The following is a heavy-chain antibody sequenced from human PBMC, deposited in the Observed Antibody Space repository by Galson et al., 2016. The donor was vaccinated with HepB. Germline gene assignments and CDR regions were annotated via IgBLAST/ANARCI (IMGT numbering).Heavy chain of an antibody. CDR3: TRTAGDYPFYN. Sequence: SVKVSCKASGYTFISYAMHWVRQAPGQRLEWMGWINPCNYNTKYSPKFQGRVTITKDTSASTAYMELSSLRSEDTAVYYCTRTAGDYPFYNWGQGTLVTVSS. D-gene: IGHD4-17*01. V-gene: IGHV1-3*01. CDR2: INPCNYNT. J-gene: IGHJ4*02. CDR1: GYTFISYA.